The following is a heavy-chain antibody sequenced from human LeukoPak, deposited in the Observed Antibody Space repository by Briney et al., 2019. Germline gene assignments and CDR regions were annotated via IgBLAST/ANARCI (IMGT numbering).Heavy chain of an antibody. V-gene: IGHV1-18*04. CDR1: GYTFTSYD. CDR3: ARAYSSGWSSRWYFDY. J-gene: IGHJ4*02. Sequence: ASVKVSCKASGYTFTSYDISWVRQAPGQGLEWMGWISAYNGNTNYAQKLQGRVTMTTDTSTSTAYMELRSLRSDDTAVYYCARAYSSGWSSRWYFDYWGQGTLVTVSS. D-gene: IGHD6-19*01. CDR2: ISAYNGNT.